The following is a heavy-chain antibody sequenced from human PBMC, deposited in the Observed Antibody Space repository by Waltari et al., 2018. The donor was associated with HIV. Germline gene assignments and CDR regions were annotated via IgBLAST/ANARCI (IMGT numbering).Heavy chain of an antibody. CDR3: ARSRVDYDYIWGSYRYTAFDY. CDR1: GGSFSGYY. J-gene: IGHJ4*02. CDR2: INHSGST. Sequence: QVQLQQWGAGLLKPSETLSLTCAVYGGSFSGYYWSWIRQPPGKGLEWIGEINHSGSTNYNPSLKSRVTISVDTSKNQFSLKLSSVTAADTAVYYCARSRVDYDYIWGSYRYTAFDYWGQGTLVTVSS. D-gene: IGHD3-16*02. V-gene: IGHV4-34*01.